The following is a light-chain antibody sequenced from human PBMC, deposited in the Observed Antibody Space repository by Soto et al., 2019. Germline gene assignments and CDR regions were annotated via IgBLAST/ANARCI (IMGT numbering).Light chain of an antibody. V-gene: IGLV2-8*01. CDR3: SSYAGSNFWV. CDR2: EVT. CDR1: SSDVGGYNY. Sequence: SALTQPPSASGSPGQSVTISCTGTSSDVGGYNYVSWYQQHPGKAPKLMIYEVTKRPSGVPDRFSGSKSGNTASLTVSGLQAEDEADYYCSSYAGSNFWVFGGGTKVTVL. J-gene: IGLJ3*02.